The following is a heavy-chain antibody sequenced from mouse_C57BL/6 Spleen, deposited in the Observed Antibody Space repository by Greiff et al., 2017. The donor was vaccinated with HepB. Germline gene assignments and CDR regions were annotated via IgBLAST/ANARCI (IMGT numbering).Heavy chain of an antibody. V-gene: IGHV5-17*01. Sequence: EVMLVESGGGLVKPGGSLKLSCAASGFIFSDYGMHWVRQAPEKGLEWVAYISSGSSTIYYADTVKGRFTISRDNAKNTLFLQMTSLRSEDTAMYYCARPPYEPYAMDYWGQGTSVTVSS. CDR1: GFIFSDYG. CDR2: ISSGSSTI. D-gene: IGHD2-3*01. CDR3: ARPPYEPYAMDY. J-gene: IGHJ4*01.